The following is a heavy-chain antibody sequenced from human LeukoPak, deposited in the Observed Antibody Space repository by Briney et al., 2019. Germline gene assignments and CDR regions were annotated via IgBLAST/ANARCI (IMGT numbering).Heavy chain of an antibody. J-gene: IGHJ4*02. Sequence: GGSLRLSCAASGFTFSSYAMSWVRQAPGKGLEWVSAISGSDGSTYYADSVKGRFTISRDNSKNTLYLQMNSLRAEDTAVYYCARADYGDYGLYFDYWGQGSLVTVSS. D-gene: IGHD4-17*01. CDR3: ARADYGDYGLYFDY. CDR1: GFTFSSYA. V-gene: IGHV3-23*01. CDR2: ISGSDGST.